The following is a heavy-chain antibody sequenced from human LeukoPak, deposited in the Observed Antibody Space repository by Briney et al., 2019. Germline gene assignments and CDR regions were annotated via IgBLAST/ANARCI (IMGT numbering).Heavy chain of an antibody. J-gene: IGHJ3*02. CDR3: ATRRPDIYCSGGSCYSRLDAFDI. Sequence: KPSETLSLTCAVYGGSFSGYYWSWIRQPPGKGLEWIGEINHSGSTNYNPSLKSRVTISVDTSKNQFSLKLSSVTAADTAVYYCATRRPDIYCSGGSCYSRLDAFDIWGQGTMVTVSS. D-gene: IGHD2-15*01. CDR2: INHSGST. V-gene: IGHV4-34*01. CDR1: GGSFSGYY.